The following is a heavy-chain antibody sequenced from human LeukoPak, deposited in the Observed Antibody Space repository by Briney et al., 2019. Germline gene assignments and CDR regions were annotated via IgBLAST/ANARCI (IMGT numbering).Heavy chain of an antibody. CDR3: AKDPYYGSGSYYDY. J-gene: IGHJ4*02. CDR2: ISGSGGST. V-gene: IGHV3-23*01. D-gene: IGHD3-10*01. CDR1: GFTFSSYA. Sequence: PGGSLRLSCAASGFTFSSYAMSWVRQAPGRGLEWVSAISGSGGSTYYADSVKGRFTISRDNSKNTLYLQMNSLRAEDTAVYYCAKDPYYGSGSYYDYWGQGTLVTVSS.